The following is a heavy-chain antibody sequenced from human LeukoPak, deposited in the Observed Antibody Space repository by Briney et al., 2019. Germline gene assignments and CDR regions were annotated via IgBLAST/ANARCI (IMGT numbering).Heavy chain of an antibody. CDR1: GYSFTSYW. Sequence: GESLQISCKASGYSFTSYWIGWVRQLPGKGLEWMGIMYPRDSDTRYSPSFQGQVTISADESISTAYLQWNSLRASDTAMYYCARRGLYMGIDYWGQGTLVTVSS. J-gene: IGHJ4*02. D-gene: IGHD7-27*01. V-gene: IGHV5-51*01. CDR2: MYPRDSDT. CDR3: ARRGLYMGIDY.